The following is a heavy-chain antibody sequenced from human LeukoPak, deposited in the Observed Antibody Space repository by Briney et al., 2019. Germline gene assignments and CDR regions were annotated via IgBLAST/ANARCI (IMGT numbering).Heavy chain of an antibody. CDR3: ARDSSAAGSGGLFDP. J-gene: IGHJ5*02. V-gene: IGHV1-69*04. D-gene: IGHD6-13*01. CDR2: IRTMIDMA. CDR1: GDTFTPYG. Sequence: SLKVSCKASGDTFTPYGVSWGRHAPGQQLEWGGRIRTMIDMADSAQKFHGRVTPTADKATNTDYTEMSSLISEDTAVYYCARDSSAAGSGGLFDPWGQGTQVTVSS.